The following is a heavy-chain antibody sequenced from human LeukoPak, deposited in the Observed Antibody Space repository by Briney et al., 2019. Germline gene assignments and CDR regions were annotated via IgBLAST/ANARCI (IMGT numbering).Heavy chain of an antibody. CDR3: ARGDPIYDFWSGGDH. CDR1: GFTFSSYW. CDR2: IKQDGSEK. J-gene: IGHJ4*02. D-gene: IGHD3-3*01. V-gene: IGHV3-7*01. Sequence: GGSLRLSCAASGFTFSSYWMSWVRQAPGKGLEWVANIKQDGSEKDYVDSVKGRFTISRDTAKNSLYLQMNSLRAEDTAVYYCARGDPIYDFWSGGDHWGQGSLVSVSS.